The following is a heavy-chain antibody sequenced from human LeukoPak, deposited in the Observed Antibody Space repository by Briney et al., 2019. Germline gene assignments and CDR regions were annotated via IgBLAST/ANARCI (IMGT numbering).Heavy chain of an antibody. CDR1: GASVSGKF. CDR2: IYYSGST. Sequence: SETLSLTCTVSGASVSGKFWSWIRHSPGNGLEWIGLIYYSGSTKFNPSLKSRVAMSVDTSNNQFSLSLNSVTTTDTAVYFCVGGGDWLPEYWGHGTQVIVCS. CDR3: VGGGDWLPEY. V-gene: IGHV4-59*02. J-gene: IGHJ4*01. D-gene: IGHD3/OR15-3a*01.